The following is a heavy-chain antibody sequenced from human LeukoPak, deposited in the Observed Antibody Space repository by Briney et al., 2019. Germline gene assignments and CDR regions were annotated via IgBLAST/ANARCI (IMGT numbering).Heavy chain of an antibody. Sequence: GGSLRLSCAASGFTFSNYGMHWVRQAPGKGLEWLSYISTSSSYIYYADSVKGRFTVSRDNAMNSLFLQMNSLRAEDTAVYYCVGPDSQFDCWGQGTLVTVSS. D-gene: IGHD3-10*01. CDR1: GFTFSNYG. CDR3: VGPDSQFDC. CDR2: ISTSSSYI. V-gene: IGHV3-21*01. J-gene: IGHJ4*02.